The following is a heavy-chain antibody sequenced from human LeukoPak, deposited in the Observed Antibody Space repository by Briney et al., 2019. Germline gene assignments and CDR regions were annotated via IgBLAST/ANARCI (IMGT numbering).Heavy chain of an antibody. CDR2: ISGSGGST. V-gene: IGHV3-23*01. Sequence: GGSLRLSCAASGFTFSSYAMGWVRQAPGKGLEWVSDISGSGGSTYYADSVRGRFTISRDNSKNTLYLQMNSLRAEDTTVYYCAKSEWELLYYFDYWGQGTLVTVSS. J-gene: IGHJ4*02. CDR3: AKSEWELLYYFDY. CDR1: GFTFSSYA. D-gene: IGHD1-26*01.